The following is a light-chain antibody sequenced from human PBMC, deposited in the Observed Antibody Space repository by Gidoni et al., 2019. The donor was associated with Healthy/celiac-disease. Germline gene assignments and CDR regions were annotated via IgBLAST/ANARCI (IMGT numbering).Light chain of an antibody. Sequence: QSVLTQPPSASGTPGQRVTISCSGSSSNIGSNYVYWYQQLPGTAPKLLIYRNNQRPSGVPDRFSGSNSGTSASLAISGLRSEDEADYYCAAWGDSLSGVVFGGGTKLTVL. CDR3: AAWGDSLSGVV. V-gene: IGLV1-47*01. J-gene: IGLJ2*01. CDR2: RNN. CDR1: SSNIGSNY.